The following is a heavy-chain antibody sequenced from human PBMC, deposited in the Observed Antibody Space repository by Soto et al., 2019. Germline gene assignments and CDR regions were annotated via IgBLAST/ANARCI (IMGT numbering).Heavy chain of an antibody. D-gene: IGHD6-13*01. CDR3: AREWGSSSWYHEPPDY. V-gene: IGHV1-46*01. J-gene: IGHJ4*02. CDR2: INPSGGST. CDR1: GYTFTSYY. Sequence: GASVKVSCKASGYTFTSYYMHWVRQAPGQGLEWMGIINPSGGSTSYAQKFQGRVTMTRDTSTSTVYMELSSLRSEDTAVYYCAREWGSSSWYHEPPDYWGQGTLVTRLL.